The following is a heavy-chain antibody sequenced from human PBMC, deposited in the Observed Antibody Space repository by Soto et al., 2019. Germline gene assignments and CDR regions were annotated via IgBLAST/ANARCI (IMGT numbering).Heavy chain of an antibody. CDR2: IIPVRGRA. D-gene: IGHD6-13*01. CDR1: GGTVSIYA. V-gene: IGHV1-69*01. CDR3: VVRGPDSSSGYRQTEKKDAFDI. Sequence: QVQTVQSGAAVKKPGSSVKVSCKAAGGTVSIYAFSWVRQAPGQGLEWRGGIIPVRGRAMYAQRFQGRVTITADESTSAAYMELSSLRSEDTAMYFRVVRGPDSSSGYRQTEKKDAFDIWGQGTMVTVSS. J-gene: IGHJ3*02.